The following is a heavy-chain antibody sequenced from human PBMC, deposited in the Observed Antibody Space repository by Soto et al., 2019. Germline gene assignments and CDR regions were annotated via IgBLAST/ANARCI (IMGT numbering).Heavy chain of an antibody. V-gene: IGHV3-23*01. D-gene: IGHD3-22*01. J-gene: IGHJ6*02. CDR1: GFTLSSYV. CDR3: ARDKALSSAYYYYGMDV. CDR2: ISASGSSS. Sequence: EAQLLESGGGLVRPGGSLRLSCDASGFTLSSYVMSWVRQAPGKGLEWVSSISASGSSSHHADSVRGRFTISRDDSKNTLYLQIDSLRAEDSAVYYCARDKALSSAYYYYGMDVWGQGTTVTVSS.